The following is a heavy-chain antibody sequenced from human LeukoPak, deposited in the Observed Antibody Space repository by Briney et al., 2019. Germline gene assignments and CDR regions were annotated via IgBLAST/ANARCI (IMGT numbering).Heavy chain of an antibody. Sequence: GASVNVSCKASGYTFTGYYMHWVRQAPGQGLEGMGWINPNSGGTNYAQKFQGRVTMTRATSISTAYMELSRLRSDDTAVYYCARDGHDCSGGSCYPGMFGYWGQGTLVTVSS. J-gene: IGHJ4*02. V-gene: IGHV1-2*02. CDR3: ARDGHDCSGGSCYPGMFGY. CDR2: INPNSGGT. CDR1: GYTFTGYY. D-gene: IGHD2-15*01.